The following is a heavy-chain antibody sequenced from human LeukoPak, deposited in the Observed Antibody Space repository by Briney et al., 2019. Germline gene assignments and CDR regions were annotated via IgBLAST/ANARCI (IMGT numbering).Heavy chain of an antibody. J-gene: IGHJ5*02. CDR1: GYTFTGYY. V-gene: IGHV1-2*06. CDR2: INPNSGGT. D-gene: IGHD3-9*01. CDR3: AREGIRYHDKTNWFDP. Sequence: ASVKVSCKASGYTFTGYYMHWVQQAPGQGLEWMGRINPNSGGTNYAQKFQGRVTMTRDTSISTAYMELSRLRSDDTAVYYCAREGIRYHDKTNWFDPWGQGTLVTVSS.